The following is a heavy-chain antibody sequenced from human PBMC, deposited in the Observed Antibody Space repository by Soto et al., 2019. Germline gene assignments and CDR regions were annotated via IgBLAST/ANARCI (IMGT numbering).Heavy chain of an antibody. V-gene: IGHV4-4*07. CDR2: ISPRGYT. CDR1: GASTTTYY. J-gene: IGHJ4*02. CDR3: ARDSPPIDY. Sequence: SETLSLTCAVSGASTTTYYWCWFRQPAGQGMEWIGRISPRGYTVYNPSLDRRVTISVDTSKNQFSLNLQSVTAAATAVYYCARDSPPIDYRGQGHMVTASS.